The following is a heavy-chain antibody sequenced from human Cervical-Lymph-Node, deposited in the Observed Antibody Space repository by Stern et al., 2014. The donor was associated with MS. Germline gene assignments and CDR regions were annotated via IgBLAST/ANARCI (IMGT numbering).Heavy chain of an antibody. D-gene: IGHD2-2*02. J-gene: IGHJ6*02. V-gene: IGHV3-33*01. Sequence: QVQLVESGGGVVQPGGSQGLSCTASGFTFEDYAMEWVRRVPGKGLGGVAMIWYDGSQKYYGDSVRGRFSVSRDNSRNTLYLQMKSLSLEDTAVYYCARKIPDYYYYAMDVWGQGTTVTVSS. CDR2: IWYDGSQK. CDR1: GFTFEDYA. CDR3: ARKIPDYYYYAMDV.